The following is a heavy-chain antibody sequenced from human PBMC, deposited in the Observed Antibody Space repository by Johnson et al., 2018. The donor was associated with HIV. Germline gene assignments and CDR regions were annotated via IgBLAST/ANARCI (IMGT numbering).Heavy chain of an antibody. Sequence: QVQLVESGGGVVRPGGSLRLSCAASGFTFSSYAMHWVRQAPGKGLEWVAVISYDGSNKYYADSVKGRFTISRDNSKNTLYLQMNSLRAEDTAVYYCARDPYTSAGNPFDIWGQGTRVTVS. J-gene: IGHJ3*02. CDR1: GFTFSSYA. CDR3: ARDPYTSAGNPFDI. CDR2: ISYDGSNK. D-gene: IGHD3-10*01. V-gene: IGHV3-30-3*01.